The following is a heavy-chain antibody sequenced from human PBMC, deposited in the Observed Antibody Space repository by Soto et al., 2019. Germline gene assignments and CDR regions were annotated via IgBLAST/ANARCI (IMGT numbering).Heavy chain of an antibody. Sequence: ASVKVSCKASGYTFTSYGISWVRQAPGQGLEWMGWISAYNGNTNYAQKLQGRVTMTTDTSTSTAYMELRSLRSDDTAVYYCARRRAYCGGDCYWDDDAFDTWGQGTMVTVSS. J-gene: IGHJ3*02. CDR3: ARRRAYCGGDCYWDDDAFDT. V-gene: IGHV1-18*01. CDR1: GYTFTSYG. D-gene: IGHD2-21*02. CDR2: ISAYNGNT.